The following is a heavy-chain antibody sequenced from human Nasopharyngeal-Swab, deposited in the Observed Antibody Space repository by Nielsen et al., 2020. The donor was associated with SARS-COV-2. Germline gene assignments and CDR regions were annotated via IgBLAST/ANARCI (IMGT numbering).Heavy chain of an antibody. CDR2: TIPIFGTA. Sequence: SVKVSCKASGGTFSSYAISWVRQAPGQGLEWMGGTIPIFGTANYAQKFQGRVTITADESTSTAYMELRSLRSDDTAVYYCARDNGDYEGVYWGQGTLVTVSS. J-gene: IGHJ4*02. CDR3: ARDNGDYEGVY. V-gene: IGHV1-69*13. CDR1: GGTFSSYA. D-gene: IGHD4-17*01.